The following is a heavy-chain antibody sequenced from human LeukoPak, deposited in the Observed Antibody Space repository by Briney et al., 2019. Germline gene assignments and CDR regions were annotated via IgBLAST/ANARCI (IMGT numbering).Heavy chain of an antibody. V-gene: IGHV3-23*01. CDR1: GFAFDTYG. J-gene: IGHJ4*02. D-gene: IGHD2-21*02. CDR3: AKDGTGCGGDCYSDY. CDR2: ISSNSANT. Sequence: GGSLRLSCAASGFAFDTYGMSWVRQAPGKGLEWVSSISSNSANTYYADSVKGRFTISRDNSKNTLYLQMNSLRAEDTAVYYCAKDGTGCGGDCYSDYWGQGTLVTVSS.